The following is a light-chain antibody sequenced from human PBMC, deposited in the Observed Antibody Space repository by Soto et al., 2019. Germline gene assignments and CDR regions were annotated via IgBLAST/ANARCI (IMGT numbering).Light chain of an antibody. V-gene: IGLV1-40*01. J-gene: IGLJ2*01. CDR3: QSYDSSLSGLV. CDR2: GNS. Sequence: QSVLTQPPSVSGAPGQMVTISCTGSSSNIGAGYDVHWYQQLPGTAPKLLIYGNSNRPSGVPDRFSGSKSGTSASLAITGLQAEDEADYYCQSYDSSLSGLVFGGGTKVTFL. CDR1: SSNIGAGYD.